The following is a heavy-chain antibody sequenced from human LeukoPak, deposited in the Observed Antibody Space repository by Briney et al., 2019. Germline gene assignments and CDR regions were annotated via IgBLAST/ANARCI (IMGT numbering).Heavy chain of an antibody. CDR3: AREGMGVDY. Sequence: PSETLSLTCTVSGGSISSSSYYWGWIRQPPGKGLEWIGRIYTSGSTNYNPSLKSRVTISVDTSKNQFSLKLSSVTAADTAVYYCAREGMGVDYWGQGTLVTVSS. J-gene: IGHJ4*02. D-gene: IGHD3-16*01. CDR2: IYTSGST. CDR1: GGSISSSSYY. V-gene: IGHV4-39*02.